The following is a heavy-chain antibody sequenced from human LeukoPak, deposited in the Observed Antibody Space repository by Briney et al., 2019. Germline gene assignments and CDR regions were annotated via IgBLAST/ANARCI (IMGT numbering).Heavy chain of an antibody. CDR3: ARVVVPAAYYYYYYGMDV. D-gene: IGHD2-2*01. CDR1: GYSFTSYW. CDR2: IYPGDSDT. V-gene: IGHV5-51*01. J-gene: IGHJ6*02. Sequence: GESLKIFCKGSGYSFTSYWIGWVRQMPGKGLEWMGIIYPGDSDTRYSPSFQGQVTISADKSISTAYLQWSSLKASDTAMYYCARVVVPAAYYYYYYGMDVWGQGTTVTVSS.